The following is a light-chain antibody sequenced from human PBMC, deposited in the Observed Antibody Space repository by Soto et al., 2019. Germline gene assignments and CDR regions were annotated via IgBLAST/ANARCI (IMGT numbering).Light chain of an antibody. CDR2: DVS. Sequence: HSALTQPRSVSGSPGQSVTISCTGTSSDVGGYNYVSWYQQHPGKAPRLIIYDVSQRPSGVPDRFSGSKSGNTASLTISGLQAEDEADYSCCSSTDSYTLVFGTGTKLTVL. V-gene: IGLV2-11*01. CDR3: CSSTDSYTLV. J-gene: IGLJ1*01. CDR1: SSDVGGYNY.